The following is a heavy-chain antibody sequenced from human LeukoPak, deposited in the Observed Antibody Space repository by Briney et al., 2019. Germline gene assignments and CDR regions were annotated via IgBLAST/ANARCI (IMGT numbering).Heavy chain of an antibody. CDR2: ISFDGTHQ. Sequence: GGSLRLSCAASGFTFSRYWMSWVRQAPGKGLEWVSFISFDGTHQYYADSVKGRFTISRDNSKNTLFLHMSSLRAEDTAVYHCARADGSGNYGVQLVLYYCGQGTLFTVSS. CDR3: ARADGSGNYGVQLVLYY. V-gene: IGHV3-33*08. J-gene: IGHJ4*02. D-gene: IGHD3-10*01. CDR1: GFTFSRYW.